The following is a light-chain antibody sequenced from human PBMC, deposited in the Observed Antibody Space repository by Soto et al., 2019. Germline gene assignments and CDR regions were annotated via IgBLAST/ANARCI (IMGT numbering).Light chain of an antibody. CDR3: SSYTTSNTWV. Sequence: QSVLTQPPSASGTPGQRVTISCSGDSSSIERNTVSWYQQLPGMAPKLLIYLNSRRPLGVPDRFSGSKSGTSASLAISGLQSEDEDDYYCSSYTTSNTWVFGGGTQLTVL. CDR1: SSSIERNT. J-gene: IGLJ3*02. V-gene: IGLV1-44*01. CDR2: LNS.